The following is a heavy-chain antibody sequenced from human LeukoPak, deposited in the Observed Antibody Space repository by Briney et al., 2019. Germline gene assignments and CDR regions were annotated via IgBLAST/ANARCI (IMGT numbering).Heavy chain of an antibody. CDR3: ARGVLARGSSGWYFDY. V-gene: IGHV3-64*01. J-gene: IGHJ4*02. CDR2: ISSNGGST. Sequence: GGSLRLSCAASRFTFSSYAMHWVRQAPGKELEYVSAISSNGGSTYYANSVKGRFTISRDNSKNTLYLQMGSLRAEDMAVYYCARGVLARGSSGWYFDYWGQGTLVTVSS. CDR1: RFTFSSYA. D-gene: IGHD6-19*01.